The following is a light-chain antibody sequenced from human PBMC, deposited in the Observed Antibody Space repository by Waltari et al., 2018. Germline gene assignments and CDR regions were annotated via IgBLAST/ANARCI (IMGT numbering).Light chain of an antibody. V-gene: IGKV6-21*01. Sequence: EIVLTQSPDFQSVTPKEKVTITCRASQDISTSLHWYQQKPDQSPTLLIKYASESFSGFPSRFSGSGSGTHFTLTINSLEAEDAATYYCQQSRSFPLTFGGGTKVEIK. J-gene: IGKJ4*01. CDR1: QDISTS. CDR2: YAS. CDR3: QQSRSFPLT.